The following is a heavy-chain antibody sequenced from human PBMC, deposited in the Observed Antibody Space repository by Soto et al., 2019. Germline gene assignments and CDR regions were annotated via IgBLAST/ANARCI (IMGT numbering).Heavy chain of an antibody. CDR3: ARAGSSWYWGWFDP. Sequence: SETLSLTCTVSGGSISSYYWSWIRQPPGKGLEWIGYIYYSGSTNYNPSLKSRVTISVDTSKNQFSLKLSSVTAADTAVYYCARAGSSWYWGWFDPWGQGTLVTVSS. CDR1: GGSISSYY. CDR2: IYYSGST. D-gene: IGHD6-13*01. J-gene: IGHJ5*02. V-gene: IGHV4-59*01.